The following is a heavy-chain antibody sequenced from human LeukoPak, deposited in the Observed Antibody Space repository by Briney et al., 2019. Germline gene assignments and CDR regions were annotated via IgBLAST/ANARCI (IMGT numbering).Heavy chain of an antibody. D-gene: IGHD2-8*01. J-gene: IGHJ1*01. CDR2: INPSGGST. CDR3: ARGPLYCTNGVCYLKEYFQH. Sequence: VSVKVSCKASGYTFISYYMHWVRQAPGQGLEWMGIINPSGGSTSYAQKFQGRVTMTRDTSTSTVYMELSSLRSEDTAVYYCARGPLYCTNGVCYLKEYFQHWGQGTLVTVSS. V-gene: IGHV1-46*01. CDR1: GYTFISYY.